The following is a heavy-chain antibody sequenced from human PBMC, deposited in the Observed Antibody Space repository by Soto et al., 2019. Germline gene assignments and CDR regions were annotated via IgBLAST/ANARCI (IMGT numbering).Heavy chain of an antibody. Sequence: QARLVESGGGVVQPGRSLRLSCVASGFTFSSYGMQWVRQAPGKGLDWVAFISYGGSNQYYADSVKGRFTISRDDSKNMLYLQMNSLRPEDTAVYYCAKLMYSFDSSCFSVDYWGQGTLATVSS. CDR2: ISYGGSNQ. J-gene: IGHJ4*02. CDR3: AKLMYSFDSSCFSVDY. V-gene: IGHV3-30*18. CDR1: GFTFSSYG. D-gene: IGHD3-22*01.